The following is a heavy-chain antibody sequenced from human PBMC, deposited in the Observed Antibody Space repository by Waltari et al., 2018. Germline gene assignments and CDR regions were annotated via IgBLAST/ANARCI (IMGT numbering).Heavy chain of an antibody. V-gene: IGHV4-39*07. Sequence: QLQLQESGPGLVKPSETLSLTCTVSGGSISSSSYYWGWIRQPPGKGLEWIGSIYYSGSTYYNPSLKSRVTISVDTSKNQFSLKLSSVTAADTAVYYCARDEVTTFFFDLWGRGTLVTVSS. J-gene: IGHJ2*01. D-gene: IGHD4-4*01. CDR2: IYYSGST. CDR3: ARDEVTTFFFDL. CDR1: GGSISSSSYY.